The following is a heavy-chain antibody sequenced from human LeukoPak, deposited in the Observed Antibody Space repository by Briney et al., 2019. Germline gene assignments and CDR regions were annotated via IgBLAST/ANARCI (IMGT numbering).Heavy chain of an antibody. J-gene: IGHJ5*01. D-gene: IGHD2-15*01. CDR3: ARLSGIYCDRGSCFNYFDS. Sequence: SETLSLTCTVSGYTISSGYYWGWIRHPPGEGLGWICSIYRSGSTFYNPSLKSRVTISVDTSKNQFPLRLTSVTAADTAVYYCARLSGIYCDRGSCFNYFDSWGQGALVTVSS. V-gene: IGHV4-38-2*02. CDR2: IYRSGST. CDR1: GYTISSGYY.